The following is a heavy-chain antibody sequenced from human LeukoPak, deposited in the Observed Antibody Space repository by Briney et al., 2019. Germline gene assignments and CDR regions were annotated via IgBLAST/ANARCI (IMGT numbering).Heavy chain of an antibody. CDR3: ARARSRASTWYWDH. Sequence: ASVKVSCKASGYTFTDYGINWVRQAPGQGPEWMGWISTLYGNKNFAQKFQGRVTMTSDTSTSTAYLELASLTSDDSAIYCCARARSRASTWYWDHXXQGXLVTVSS. V-gene: IGHV1-18*01. J-gene: IGHJ4*02. D-gene: IGHD2-8*02. CDR1: GYTFTDYG. CDR2: ISTLYGNK.